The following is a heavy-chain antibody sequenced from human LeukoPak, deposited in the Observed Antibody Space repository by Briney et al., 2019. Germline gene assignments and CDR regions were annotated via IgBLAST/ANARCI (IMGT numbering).Heavy chain of an antibody. CDR2: IYPGDSDT. J-gene: IGHJ6*02. CDR3: ARLKDDSPYYYGMDV. V-gene: IGHV5-51*01. CDR1: GYSFTSYW. D-gene: IGHD3-3*01. Sequence: GESLKISCKGSGYSFTSYWIGWVRQMPGKGLEWMGIIYPGDSDTRYSPSFQGQVTISADKSISTAYLQWSSLKASDTAMYYCARLKDDSPYYYGMDVWGQGTTVTVSS.